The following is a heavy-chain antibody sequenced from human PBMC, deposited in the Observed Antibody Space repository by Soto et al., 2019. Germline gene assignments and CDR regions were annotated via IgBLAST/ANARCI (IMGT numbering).Heavy chain of an antibody. CDR2: IVPTLRIT. V-gene: IGHV1-69*08. Sequence: QVQLVQSGAEVKKPGASLRVSCETSGGTSTIYTITWVRQAPGQGLQWMGRIVPTLRITNYAQEFQGRLTITADSSTSTAHIELTSLTSEATAVYSCATDKYGAGRVGVHSWGQGTLVTVSS. J-gene: IGHJ5*02. CDR3: ATDKYGAGRVGVHS. CDR1: GGTSTIYT. D-gene: IGHD1-26*01.